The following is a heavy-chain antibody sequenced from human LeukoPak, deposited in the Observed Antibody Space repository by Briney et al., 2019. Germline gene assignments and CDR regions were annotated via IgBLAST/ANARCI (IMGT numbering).Heavy chain of an antibody. Sequence: PGRSLRLSCAASGFTFSSYAMHWVRQAPGKGLEWVAVISCDGSNKYYADSVKGRFTISRDNSKNTLYLQMNSLRAEDTAVYYCARENRDIVVVPAVKRALGYWGQGTLVTVSS. V-gene: IGHV3-30-3*01. J-gene: IGHJ4*02. CDR2: ISCDGSNK. D-gene: IGHD2-2*01. CDR3: ARENRDIVVVPAVKRALGY. CDR1: GFTFSSYA.